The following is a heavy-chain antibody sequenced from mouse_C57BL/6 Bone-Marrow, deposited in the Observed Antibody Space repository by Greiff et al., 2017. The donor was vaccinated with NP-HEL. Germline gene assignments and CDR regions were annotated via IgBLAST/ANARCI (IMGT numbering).Heavy chain of an antibody. D-gene: IGHD2-4*01. CDR3: ARDYDYDRGFDD. V-gene: IGHV3-8*01. CDR1: GYSITSDY. J-gene: IGHJ2*01. CDR2: ISYSGST. Sequence: EVKLMESGPGLAKPSQTLSLTCSVTGYSITSDYWNWIRKFPGNKLEYMGYISYSGSTYYNPSLKSRISITRDTSKNQYYLQLNSVTTEETATYYGARDYDYDRGFDDWGQGTTLTVSS.